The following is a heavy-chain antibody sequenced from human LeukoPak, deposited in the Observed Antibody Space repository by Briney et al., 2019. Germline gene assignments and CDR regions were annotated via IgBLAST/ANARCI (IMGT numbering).Heavy chain of an antibody. J-gene: IGHJ4*02. CDR3: ARVASSWQYYFDF. Sequence: ASVKVSCKASGYTFTGCYIHGVRQAPGQEREWVGWINPNSGGTNYAQKFLGRVTMTRDTSISTAYMELSRLRSDDTAVYYCARVASSWQYYFDFWGQGTLVTVSS. CDR2: INPNSGGT. CDR1: GYTFTGCY. V-gene: IGHV1-2*02. D-gene: IGHD6-13*01.